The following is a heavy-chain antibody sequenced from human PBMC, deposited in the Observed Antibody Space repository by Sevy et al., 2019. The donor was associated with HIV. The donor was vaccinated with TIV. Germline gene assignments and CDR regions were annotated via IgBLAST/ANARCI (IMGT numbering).Heavy chain of an antibody. Sequence: GGSLRLSCAASGFTSSSYAMSWVRQPPGRGLEWVSTLSDSGVSTYYADSVKGRFTISRDNSKNILYLQMNSLRAEDTAVYYCARDRATSATGTHFDYWGQGTLVTVSS. CDR2: LSDSGVST. CDR1: GFTSSSYA. CDR3: ARDRATSATGTHFDY. J-gene: IGHJ4*02. D-gene: IGHD3-9*01. V-gene: IGHV3-23*01.